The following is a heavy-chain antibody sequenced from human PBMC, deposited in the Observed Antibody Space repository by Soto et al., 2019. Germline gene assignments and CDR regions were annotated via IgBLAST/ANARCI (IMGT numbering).Heavy chain of an antibody. V-gene: IGHV3-30*18. Sequence: GGSLRLSCAASGFTFSSYGMHWVRQAPGKGLEWVAVISYDGSNKYYADSVKGRFTISRDNSKNTLYLQMNSPRAEDTAVYYCAKDRDFWSGYYTDYYYGMDVWGQGTTVTVS. J-gene: IGHJ6*02. CDR3: AKDRDFWSGYYTDYYYGMDV. CDR1: GFTFSSYG. D-gene: IGHD3-3*01. CDR2: ISYDGSNK.